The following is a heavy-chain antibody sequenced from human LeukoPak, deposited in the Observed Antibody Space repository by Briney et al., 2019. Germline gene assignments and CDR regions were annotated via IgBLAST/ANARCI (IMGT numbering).Heavy chain of an antibody. CDR1: GGTFSSYA. CDR3: ARDLSLATVTTGLGY. J-gene: IGHJ4*02. Sequence: GSSVKVSCKASGGTFSSYAISWVRQAPGQGLEWMGGIIPIFGTANYAQKFQGRVTITADESTSTAYMELSSLRSEDTAVYYCARDLSLATVTTGLGYWGQGTLVTVSS. CDR2: IIPIFGTA. D-gene: IGHD4-17*01. V-gene: IGHV1-69*01.